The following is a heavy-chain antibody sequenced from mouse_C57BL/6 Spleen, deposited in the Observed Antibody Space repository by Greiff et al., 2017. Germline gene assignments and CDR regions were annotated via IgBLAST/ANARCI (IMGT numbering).Heavy chain of an antibody. CDR3: ARDGVVPDY. J-gene: IGHJ2*01. CDR2: ISDGGSYT. CDR1: GFTFSSYA. Sequence: EVKLVESGGGLVKPGGSLKLSCAASGFTFSSYAMSWVRQTPEKRLEWVATISDGGSYTYYPDNVKGRFTISRDNAKNNLYLQMSHLKSEDTAMYYCARDGVVPDYWGQGTTLTVSS. D-gene: IGHD1-1*01. V-gene: IGHV5-4*01.